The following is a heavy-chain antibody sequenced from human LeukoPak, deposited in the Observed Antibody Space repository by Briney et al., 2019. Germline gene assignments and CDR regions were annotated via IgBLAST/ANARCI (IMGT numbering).Heavy chain of an antibody. CDR1: GFTFSSYS. V-gene: IGHV3-23*01. CDR2: ISDSGDGT. CDR3: AKDRDYGSAIDY. J-gene: IGHJ4*02. Sequence: GGSLRLSCAGSGFTFSSYSMSWVRQSPGKGLEWVSAISDSGDGTYYADSVRARFTISRDNSMNTLYLQMNSLRAEDTAVYYCAKDRDYGSAIDYWGQGTLVTVSS. D-gene: IGHD3-10*01.